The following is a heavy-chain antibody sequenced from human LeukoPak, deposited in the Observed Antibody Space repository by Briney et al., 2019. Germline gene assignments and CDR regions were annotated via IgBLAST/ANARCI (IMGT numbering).Heavy chain of an antibody. CDR3: ARRNHYFYYMDV. CDR2: VYTSGST. J-gene: IGHJ6*03. Sequence: SETLSLTCTVSNDYISTYFWSWIRQPAGKGLEWIGRVYTSGSTNYNPSLRTRVAMSVDKSKNQFSLKLSSVTAADTAVYYCARRNHYFYYMDVWGKGTTVSVSS. CDR1: NDYISTYF. V-gene: IGHV4-4*07.